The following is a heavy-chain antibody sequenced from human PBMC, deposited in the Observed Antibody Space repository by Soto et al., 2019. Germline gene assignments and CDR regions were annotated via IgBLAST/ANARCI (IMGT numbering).Heavy chain of an antibody. D-gene: IGHD2-15*01. V-gene: IGHV3-30*18. J-gene: IGHJ6*02. Sequence: QTGGSLRLSCAASGFTFSSYGMHWVRQAPGKGLEWVAVISYDGSNKYYADSVKGRFTISRDNSKNTLYLQMNSLRAEDTAVYYCAKDGGLGVVVVAATRKTSMVWGMDVWGQGTTVTVSS. CDR3: AKDGGLGVVVVAATRKTSMVWGMDV. CDR1: GFTFSSYG. CDR2: ISYDGSNK.